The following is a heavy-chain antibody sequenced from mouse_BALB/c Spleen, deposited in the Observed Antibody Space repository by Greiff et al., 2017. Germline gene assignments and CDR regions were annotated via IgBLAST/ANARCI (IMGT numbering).Heavy chain of an antibody. J-gene: IGHJ2*01. V-gene: IGHV1-54*01. CDR1: GYAFTNYL. CDR3: ATYGNDDY. D-gene: IGHD2-2*01. CDR2: INPGSGGT. Sequence: VQLQQSGAELVRPGTSVKVSCKASGYAFTNYLIEWVKQRPGQGLEWIGVINPGSGGTNYNEKFKGKATLTADKSSSTAYMQLSSLTSDDSAVYFCATYGNDDYWGQGTTLTVSS.